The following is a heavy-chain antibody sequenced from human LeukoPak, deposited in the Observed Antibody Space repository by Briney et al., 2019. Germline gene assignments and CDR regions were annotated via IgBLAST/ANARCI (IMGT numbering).Heavy chain of an antibody. Sequence: SETLSLTCAVYGGSFSGYYWSWIRQPPGKGLEWIGEINHSGSTNYNPSLKSRVTISVDTSKNQFSLKLSSVTAADTAVYYCARGEGSSGGSYPKTFNYGGQETLVTVPS. D-gene: IGHD2-15*01. V-gene: IGHV4-34*01. CDR3: ARGEGSSGGSYPKTFNY. CDR1: GGSFSGYY. CDR2: INHSGST. J-gene: IGHJ4*02.